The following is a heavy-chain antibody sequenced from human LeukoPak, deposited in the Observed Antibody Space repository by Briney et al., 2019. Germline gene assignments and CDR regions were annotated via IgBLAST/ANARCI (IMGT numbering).Heavy chain of an antibody. CDR2: IYYSGST. CDR3: ARSSGSYSGDAFDI. Sequence: PSETLSLTCTVSGGSISSYYWSWIRQPPGKGLEWIGYIYYSGSTNYNPSLKSRVTISVDTSKNQFSLKLSSVTAADTAVYYCARSSGSYSGDAFDICGQGTMVTVSS. D-gene: IGHD1-26*01. V-gene: IGHV4-59*08. CDR1: GGSISSYY. J-gene: IGHJ3*02.